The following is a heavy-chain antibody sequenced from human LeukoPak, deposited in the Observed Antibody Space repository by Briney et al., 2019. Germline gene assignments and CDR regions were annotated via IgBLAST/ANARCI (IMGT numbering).Heavy chain of an antibody. V-gene: IGHV4-39*07. CDR2: IYYSGNT. J-gene: IGHJ4*02. Sequence: SETLSLTCIVSGGSISNYYWGWIRRPPGKGLEWIGSIYYSGNTYYNPSLKSRVTMSVDTSKNQFSLKLSSVTAADTAVYYCARDRGTWNDDGFDYWGQGTLVTVSS. D-gene: IGHD1-1*01. CDR3: ARDRGTWNDDGFDY. CDR1: GGSISNYY.